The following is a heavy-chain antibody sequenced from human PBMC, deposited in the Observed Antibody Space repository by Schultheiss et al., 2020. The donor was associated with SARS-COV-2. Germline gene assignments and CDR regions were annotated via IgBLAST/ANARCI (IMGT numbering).Heavy chain of an antibody. J-gene: IGHJ4*02. Sequence: GGSLRLSCVGSGFTFSKYSLSWVRQTPGKGLEWVAVISYDGSNKYYADSVKGRFTISRDNSKNTLYLQMNSLRAEDTAVYYCARESPVTMTTVTDFDYWGQGTLVTVSS. CDR2: ISYDGSNK. D-gene: IGHD4-17*01. CDR1: GFTFSKYS. V-gene: IGHV3-30-3*01. CDR3: ARESPVTMTTVTDFDY.